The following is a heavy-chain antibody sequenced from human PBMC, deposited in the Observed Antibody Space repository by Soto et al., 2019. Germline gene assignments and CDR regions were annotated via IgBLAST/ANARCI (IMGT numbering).Heavy chain of an antibody. CDR3: ARLRRDWGDAFDL. CDR2: NIPVFDKA. D-gene: IGHD3-16*01. J-gene: IGHJ3*01. V-gene: IGHV1-69*01. Sequence: QVQLVQSGADVKKPGSSVKVSCKTSGGSFGSSAISWVRQAPAQGLEWMGENIPVFDKANYAQNFQGRLTITADERTGTVFMELSSLRSEDTAVYFCARLRRDWGDAFDLWGLGTFVTVSS. CDR1: GGSFGSSA.